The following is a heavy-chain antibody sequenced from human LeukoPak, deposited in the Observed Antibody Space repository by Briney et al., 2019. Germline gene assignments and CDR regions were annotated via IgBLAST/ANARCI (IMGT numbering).Heavy chain of an antibody. CDR1: GLTFSSYA. J-gene: IGHJ4*02. D-gene: IGHD2-2*03. CDR3: AKDPVSRTGYCSSTSCPDYFDY. V-gene: IGHV3-23*01. CDR2: ISGSGGST. Sequence: GGSLRLSCAASGLTFSSYAMSWVRQAPGKGLEWVSAISGSGGSTYYADSVKGRFTISRDNSKNTLYLQMNSLRAEDTAVYYCAKDPVSRTGYCSSTSCPDYFDYWGQGTLVTVSS.